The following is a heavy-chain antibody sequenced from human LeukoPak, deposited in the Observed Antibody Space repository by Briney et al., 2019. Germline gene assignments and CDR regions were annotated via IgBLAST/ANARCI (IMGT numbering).Heavy chain of an antibody. CDR1: GFTFSNYD. J-gene: IGHJ4*02. V-gene: IGHV3-13*01. CDR2: IGTAGDT. Sequence: GGSLRLSCAASGFTFSNYDMHWVRQATGKGLEWVSGIGTAGDTFYLGYVKGRFTISRENGKKSLYLQMHSLRVGDTAVYYCARSVPGGSGWMGSIEYWGQGTLVPVPS. CDR3: ARSVPGGSGWMGSIEY. D-gene: IGHD6-19*01.